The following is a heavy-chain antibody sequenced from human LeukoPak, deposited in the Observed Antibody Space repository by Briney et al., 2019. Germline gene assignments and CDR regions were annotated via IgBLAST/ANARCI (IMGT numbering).Heavy chain of an antibody. V-gene: IGHV4-59*08. D-gene: IGHD2-2*01. CDR3: ASSGSIYCSSTSCYDIGYYGMDV. Sequence: PSETLSLTCTVSGGSISSYYWSWIRQPPGKGLEWIGYIYYSGSTNYNPSLKSRVTISVDTSKNQFSLKLSSVTAAGTAVYYCASSGSIYCSSTSCYDIGYYGMDVWGQGTTVTVSS. CDR2: IYYSGST. J-gene: IGHJ6*02. CDR1: GGSISSYY.